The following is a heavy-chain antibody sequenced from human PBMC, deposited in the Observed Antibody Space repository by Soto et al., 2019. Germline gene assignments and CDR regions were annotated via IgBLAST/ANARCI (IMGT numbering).Heavy chain of an antibody. D-gene: IGHD1-26*01. J-gene: IGHJ5*02. CDR2: IYSGGSA. CDR3: ARKGATLFDWFDP. Sequence: EVQLVESGGGLIQPGGSLRLSCAASGFTVSNNYMSWVRQAPGKGLEWVSLIYSGGSAYYADSVKGRFTISRDNSKNTPYLQMNSLRAEDTAVYYCARKGATLFDWFDPWGQGTLVTVSS. V-gene: IGHV3-53*01. CDR1: GFTVSNNY.